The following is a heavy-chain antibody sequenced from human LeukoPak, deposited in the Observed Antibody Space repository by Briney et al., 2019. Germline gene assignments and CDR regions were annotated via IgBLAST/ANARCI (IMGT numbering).Heavy chain of an antibody. CDR2: IYYSGST. CDR1: GFTFSNAW. D-gene: IGHD3-22*01. Sequence: PGGSLRLSCAVSGFTFSNAWMSWVRQAPGKGLEWIGYIYYSGSTNYNPSLKSRVTISVDTSKNQFPLKLSSVTAADTAVYYCARAHSSGRIIDYWGQGTLVTVSS. J-gene: IGHJ4*02. V-gene: IGHV4-59*01. CDR3: ARAHSSGRIIDY.